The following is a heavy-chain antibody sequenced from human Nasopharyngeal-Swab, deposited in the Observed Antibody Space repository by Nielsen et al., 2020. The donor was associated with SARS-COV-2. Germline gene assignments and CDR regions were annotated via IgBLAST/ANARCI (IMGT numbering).Heavy chain of an antibody. Sequence: GESLKISCAASGFTFSPSAMTWVRQAPGKGLCWVSSLGTNGNPTYYADSVKGRFTISRDNSKSTLYLQMDSLRADDTAVYYCTKGGVAGYFDFWGQGALVTVSS. V-gene: IGHV3-23*01. CDR1: GFTFSPSA. D-gene: IGHD3-10*01. J-gene: IGHJ4*02. CDR3: TKGGVAGYFDF. CDR2: LGTNGNPT.